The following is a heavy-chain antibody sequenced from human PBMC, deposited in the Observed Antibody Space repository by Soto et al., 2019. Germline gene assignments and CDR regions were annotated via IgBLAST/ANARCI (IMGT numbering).Heavy chain of an antibody. J-gene: IGHJ4*02. V-gene: IGHV3-30-3*01. CDR3: ARGVFHSYGSSGYSPDY. CDR1: GFTSSSYV. Sequence: LSCEGSGFTSSSYVMHWVRQAPGKGLEWVALISFDGSKKNYADSVKGRFTISRDNSKNMMYLQMNSLRPEDTAVYYCARGVFHSYGSSGYSPDYCGEGTLVTVYS. D-gene: IGHD3-22*01. CDR2: ISFDGSKK.